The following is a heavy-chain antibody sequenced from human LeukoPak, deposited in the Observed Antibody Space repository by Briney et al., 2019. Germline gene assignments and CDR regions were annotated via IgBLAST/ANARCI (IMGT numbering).Heavy chain of an antibody. CDR1: EFSVGSNY. J-gene: IGHJ4*02. Sequence: AGGSLRVSCAASEFSVGSNYMTWVRQAPGKGLEWVSLIYSGGSTYYADSVKGRFTISRDNSKNTLYLQMNSLRAEDTAVYYCARDGSADYWGQGTLVTVSS. CDR3: ARDGSADY. CDR2: IYSGGST. V-gene: IGHV3-66*02. D-gene: IGHD1-26*01.